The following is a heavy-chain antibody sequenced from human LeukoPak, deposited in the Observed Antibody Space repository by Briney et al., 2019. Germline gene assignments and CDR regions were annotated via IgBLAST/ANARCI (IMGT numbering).Heavy chain of an antibody. J-gene: IGHJ4*02. Sequence: GGSLRLSCAASGFTVSSNYMSWVRQAPGKGLEWVAVIWYDGSNKYYADSVKGRFTISRDNSKNTLYLQMNSLRAEDTAVYHCARDRVVAITDWGQGTLVTVSS. CDR1: GFTVSSNY. CDR2: IWYDGSNK. CDR3: ARDRVVAITD. D-gene: IGHD2-15*01. V-gene: IGHV3-33*08.